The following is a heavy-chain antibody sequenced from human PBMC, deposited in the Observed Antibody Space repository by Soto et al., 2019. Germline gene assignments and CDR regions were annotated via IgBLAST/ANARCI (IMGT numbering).Heavy chain of an antibody. CDR1: GFTFSTYS. V-gene: IGHV3-21*01. Sequence: EVQLVESGGGLVMPGGSLRLSCAASGFTFSTYSMNWVRQAPGKGLEWVSSISNSNNYIYYADSVRGRFTISRDNSKNSLYLQVNSLRAEDTAVYYCARDQRGFCTNGVCYNTKDYYCYYRDVWGKGTTVTVSS. CDR3: ARDQRGFCTNGVCYNTKDYYCYYRDV. D-gene: IGHD2-8*01. J-gene: IGHJ6*03. CDR2: ISNSNNYI.